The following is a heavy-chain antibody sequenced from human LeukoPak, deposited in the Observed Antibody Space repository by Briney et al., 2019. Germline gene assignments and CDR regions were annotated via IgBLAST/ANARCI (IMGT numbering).Heavy chain of an antibody. Sequence: PSETLSLTCRVSGASIYTYFWSWIRQPPGKGLEWIGNIYRGGTINYNPSLKSRVTISIDTSKNQFSLRWSSVTDADTALYYCATHSSSWRTDAFDIWGQGAMVTVSS. CDR3: ATHSSSWRTDAFDI. D-gene: IGHD6-13*01. V-gene: IGHV4-4*09. CDR1: GASIYTYF. J-gene: IGHJ3*02. CDR2: IYRGGTI.